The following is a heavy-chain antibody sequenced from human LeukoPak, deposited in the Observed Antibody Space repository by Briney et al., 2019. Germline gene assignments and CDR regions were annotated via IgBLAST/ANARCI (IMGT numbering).Heavy chain of an antibody. V-gene: IGHV5-51*01. CDR1: GYSFTSYW. D-gene: IGHD4-17*01. J-gene: IGHJ3*02. Sequence: GESLKIYCKGSGYSFTSYWIGWVRQMPGKGLEWMGIIYPGDSDTRYSPSFQGQVTISADKSISTAYLQWSSLKASDTAMYYCARPHDYGDYASAFDIWGQGTVVTVSS. CDR2: IYPGDSDT. CDR3: ARPHDYGDYASAFDI.